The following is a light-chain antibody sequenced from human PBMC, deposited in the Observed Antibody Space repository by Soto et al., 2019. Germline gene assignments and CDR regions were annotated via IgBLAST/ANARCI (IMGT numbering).Light chain of an antibody. CDR1: SSDVGSYNL. V-gene: IGLV2-23*01. Sequence: QSVLTQPASVSGSPGQSITISCTRTSSDVGSYNLVSWYQQHPGKAPKLMIYEGSKRPSGVSNRFSGSKSGNTASLTISGLQAEDEADYYCCSYAGSKVVFGGGTKVTVL. J-gene: IGLJ2*01. CDR2: EGS. CDR3: CSYAGSKVV.